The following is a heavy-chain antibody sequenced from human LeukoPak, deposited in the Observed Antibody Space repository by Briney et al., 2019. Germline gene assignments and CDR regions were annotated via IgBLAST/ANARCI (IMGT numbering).Heavy chain of an antibody. D-gene: IGHD1-26*01. J-gene: IGHJ4*02. CDR3: ARDYSGSFPPPFDY. CDR1: GFTFSSYA. V-gene: IGHV3-30-3*01. CDR2: ISYDGSNT. Sequence: GGSLRLSCAASGFTFSSYAMDWVRQAPGKGLEWVAVISYDGSNTYYADSVKGRFTISRDNSMNTLYLQMNSLRAEDTAVYYCARDYSGSFPPPFDYWGQGTLVTVSS.